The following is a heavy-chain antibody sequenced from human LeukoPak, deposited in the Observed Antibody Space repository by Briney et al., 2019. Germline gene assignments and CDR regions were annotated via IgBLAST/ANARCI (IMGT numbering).Heavy chain of an antibody. V-gene: IGHV4-61*01. Sequence: SDTLSLTCTASGGSFSSGCYYWSWIRPPPGQGLEWIGNIHNSGNTNYHPSLKSRVTKSVVTSKNQFSLKLSSVAAADTAVGYCARSYSFDAFDIWGQGTMVTVSS. CDR3: ARSYSFDAFDI. J-gene: IGHJ3*02. CDR2: IHNSGNT. D-gene: IGHD5-18*01. CDR1: GGSFSSGCYY.